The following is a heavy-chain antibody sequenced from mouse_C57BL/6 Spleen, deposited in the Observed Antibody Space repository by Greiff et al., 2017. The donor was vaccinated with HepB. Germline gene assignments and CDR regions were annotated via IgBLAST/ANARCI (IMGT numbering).Heavy chain of an antibody. J-gene: IGHJ4*01. CDR1: GFTFSDYG. D-gene: IGHD1-1*01. CDR3: ATYGSSPYDYAMDY. V-gene: IGHV5-17*01. Sequence: EVQVVESGGGLVKPGGSLKLSCAASGFTFSDYGMHWVRQAPEKGLEWVAYISSGSSTIYYADTVKGRFTISRDNAKNTLFLQMTSLRSEDTAMYYCATYGSSPYDYAMDYWGQGTSVTVSS. CDR2: ISSGSSTI.